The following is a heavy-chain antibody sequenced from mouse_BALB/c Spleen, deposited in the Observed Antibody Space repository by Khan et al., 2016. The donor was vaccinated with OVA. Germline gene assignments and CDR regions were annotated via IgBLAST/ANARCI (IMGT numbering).Heavy chain of an antibody. J-gene: IGHJ3*01. CDR2: IWAGGST. CDR3: ARDTTATPY. V-gene: IGHV2-9*02. D-gene: IGHD1-2*01. Sequence: QVQLKQSGPGLVAPSQSLSITCTVSGFSLTSYGVHWVRQPPGKGLEWLGIIWAGGSTNYNSAPMSRLSISKDNSKSQVFVKMNSLQTDDTARYYCARDTTATPYWGQGTLVTVSA. CDR1: GFSLTSYG.